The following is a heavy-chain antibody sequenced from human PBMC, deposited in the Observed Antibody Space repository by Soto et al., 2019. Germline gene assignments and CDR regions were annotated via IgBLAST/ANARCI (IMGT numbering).Heavy chain of an antibody. D-gene: IGHD3-16*01. CDR2: IYYRGST. CDR1: GGSITSGGYY. J-gene: IGHJ4*02. V-gene: IGHV4-31*03. CDR3: ARGVLNGLGLGY. Sequence: QVQLQESGPGLVKPSQPLSLTCTVSGGSITSGGYYWSWIRQHPGKGLEWIGYIYYRGSTYYNPSLKNRVTISENTSKNQCSLRLSSVTAADPAVYYCARGVLNGLGLGYWGQGTLVTVSS.